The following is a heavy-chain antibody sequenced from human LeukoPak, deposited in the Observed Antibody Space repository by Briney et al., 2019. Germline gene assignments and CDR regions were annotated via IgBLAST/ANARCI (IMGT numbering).Heavy chain of an antibody. Sequence: GGSLRLSCAASGFTFSSYWMSWVRQAPGKGLEWVANIKQDGSEKYYVDSVKGRFTISRDNAKNSLYLQMNSLRAEDTAVYYCARDQRDIVVVVAATHEEYYYYYMDVWGKGTTVTVSS. CDR2: IKQDGSEK. CDR3: ARDQRDIVVVVAATHEEYYYYYMDV. CDR1: GFTFSSYW. J-gene: IGHJ6*03. V-gene: IGHV3-7*01. D-gene: IGHD2-15*01.